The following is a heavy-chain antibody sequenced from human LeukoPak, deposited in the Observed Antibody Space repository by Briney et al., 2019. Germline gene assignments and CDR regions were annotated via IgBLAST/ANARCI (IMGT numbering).Heavy chain of an antibody. D-gene: IGHD3-10*01. CDR1: GFTFTSSA. CDR2: IVVGSGNT. Sequence: ASVKVSCKASGFTFTSSAMQWVRQARGQRLEWIGWIVVGSGNTNYAQKFQERVTITRDMSTSTAYMELSSLRSEDTAVYYCARDSPAMVRGVSPYWGQGTLVTVSS. CDR3: ARDSPAMVRGVSPY. J-gene: IGHJ4*02. V-gene: IGHV1-58*02.